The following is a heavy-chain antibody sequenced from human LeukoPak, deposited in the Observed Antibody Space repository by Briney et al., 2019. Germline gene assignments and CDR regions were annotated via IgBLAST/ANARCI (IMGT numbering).Heavy chain of an antibody. CDR1: GGTFSSYA. CDR2: ISPILGIA. Sequence: SVKVSCKASGGTFSSYAISWVRQAPGQGLKWMGRISPILGIANYAQKFQGRVTITADKSTSTAYMELSSLRSEDTAVYYCAREISDYFDYWGQGTLVTVSS. CDR3: AREISDYFDY. V-gene: IGHV1-69*04. D-gene: IGHD3-3*01. J-gene: IGHJ4*02.